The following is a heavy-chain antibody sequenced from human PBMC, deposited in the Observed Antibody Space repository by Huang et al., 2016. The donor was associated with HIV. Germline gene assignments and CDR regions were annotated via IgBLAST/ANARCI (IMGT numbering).Heavy chain of an antibody. J-gene: IGHJ3*02. CDR1: RFTFSKFA. D-gene: IGHD3-22*01. Sequence: QVQLVESEGGVVRPGRSRRLSCAASRFTFSKFAMHGVRQVPGNEMEWRAVISYDVSSKHYAYSVTGRLTISRDKSNNTVDLQMNSLTVEDTAVYYCTKGHYYDTNGYVAFDIWGQGTMVTVSS. CDR3: TKGHYYDTNGYVAFDI. CDR2: ISYDVSSK. V-gene: IGHV3-30*18.